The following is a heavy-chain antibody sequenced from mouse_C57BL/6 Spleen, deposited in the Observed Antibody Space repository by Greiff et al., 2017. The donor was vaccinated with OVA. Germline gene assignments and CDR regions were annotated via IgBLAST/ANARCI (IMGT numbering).Heavy chain of an antibody. V-gene: IGHV6-6*01. D-gene: IGHD1-2*01. CDR3: TRGTAPYYAMDY. Sequence: EVKVEESGGGLVQPGGSMKLSCAASGFTFSDAWMDWVRQSPEKGLEWVAEIRNKANNPATYYAESVKGRFTISRDDSKSSVYLQMNSLRAEDTGIYYCTRGTAPYYAMDYWGQGTSVTVSS. CDR1: GFTFSDAW. J-gene: IGHJ4*01. CDR2: IRNKANNPAT.